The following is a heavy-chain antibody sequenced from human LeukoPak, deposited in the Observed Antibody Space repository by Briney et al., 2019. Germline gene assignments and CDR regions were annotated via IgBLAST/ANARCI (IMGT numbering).Heavy chain of an antibody. CDR1: GITFSSDA. V-gene: IGHV3-23*01. J-gene: IGHJ4*02. CDR3: ARSRGELDY. D-gene: IGHD2-21*01. Sequence: GGSLRLSCAASGITFSSDAMSWVRQAPGKGLEWVSAISGGSTYYAGSVKGRFTISRDNSKNTLYLQMNSLRAEDTAVYYCARSRGELDYWGQGTLVTVSS. CDR2: ISGGST.